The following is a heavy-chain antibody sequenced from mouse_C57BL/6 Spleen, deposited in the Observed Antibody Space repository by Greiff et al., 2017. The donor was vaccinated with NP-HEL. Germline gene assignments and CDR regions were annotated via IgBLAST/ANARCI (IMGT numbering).Heavy chain of an antibody. V-gene: IGHV1-85*01. J-gene: IGHJ4*01. CDR3: SRWPYYYGRSYVLYYAMDY. CDR2: IYPRDGST. Sequence: VQLQESGPELVKPGASVKLSCKASGYTFTSYDINWVKQRPGQGLEWIGWIYPRDGSTKYNEKFKGKATLTVDPSSSTAYMELHSLTSEDSAVYDGSRWPYYYGRSYVLYYAMDYWGQGTSVTVSS. CDR1: GYTFTSYD. D-gene: IGHD1-1*01.